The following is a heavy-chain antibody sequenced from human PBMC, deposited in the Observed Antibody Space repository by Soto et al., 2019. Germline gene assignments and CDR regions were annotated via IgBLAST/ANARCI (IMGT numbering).Heavy chain of an antibody. CDR1: GYTFTSYD. D-gene: IGHD6-13*01. Sequence: ASVKVSCKASGYTFTSYDINWVRQATGQGPEWMGWMNPNSGNTGYAQKFQGRVTMTRNTSISTAYMELSSLRSEDTAVYYCAREGYSSSSNWFDPWGQGTLVTVSS. CDR3: AREGYSSSSNWFDP. CDR2: MNPNSGNT. J-gene: IGHJ5*02. V-gene: IGHV1-8*01.